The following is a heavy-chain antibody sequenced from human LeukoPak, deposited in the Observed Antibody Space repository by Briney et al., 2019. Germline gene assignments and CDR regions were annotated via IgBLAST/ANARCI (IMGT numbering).Heavy chain of an antibody. CDR1: GFTFTSYS. D-gene: IGHD6-25*01. J-gene: IGHJ4*02. CDR3: ARARAAMAVPWNY. V-gene: IGHV3-21*01. Sequence: PGGSLRLSCAAPGFTFTSYSMNWVRQAPGKGLEWVSSIGSSSSYIYYADSVKGRFTISRDNAKSSLYLQMNSLRAEDTAVYYCARARAAMAVPWNYWGQGTLVTVSS. CDR2: IGSSSSYI.